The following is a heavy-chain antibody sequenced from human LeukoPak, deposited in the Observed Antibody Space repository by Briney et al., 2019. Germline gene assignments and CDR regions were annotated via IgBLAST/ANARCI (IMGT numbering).Heavy chain of an antibody. V-gene: IGHV3-9*01. CDR2: ISWNSGSI. J-gene: IGHJ5*02. CDR1: GFTFDDYA. CDR3: AKEGGP. D-gene: IGHD1-26*01. Sequence: PGRSLTLSCAASGFTFDDYAMHWVRQAPGKGLEWVSGISWNSGSIGYADSVKGRFTISRDNAKNSLYLQMNSLRAEDTALYYCAKEGGPWGQGTLVTVSS.